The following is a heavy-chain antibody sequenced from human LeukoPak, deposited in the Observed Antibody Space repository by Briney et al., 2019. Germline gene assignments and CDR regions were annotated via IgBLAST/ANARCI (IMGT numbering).Heavy chain of an antibody. J-gene: IGHJ4*02. Sequence: ASVKVSCKVSGYSLSELSTHWVRQAPGQGLEWMGLSDRRGRNSELANQFRGRITMAGDISTNTVYMTLGGLASEDTATYYCVAADKFFGVASPPFRGQGTPVTVSS. CDR1: GYSLSELS. V-gene: IGHV1-24*01. CDR2: SDRRGRNS. D-gene: IGHD3-3*01. CDR3: VAADKFFGVASPPF.